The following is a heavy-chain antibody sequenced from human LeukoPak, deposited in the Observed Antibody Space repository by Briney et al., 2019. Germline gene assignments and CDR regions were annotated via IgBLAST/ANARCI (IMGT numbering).Heavy chain of an antibody. J-gene: IGHJ4*02. CDR1: GESFSSYF. CDR3: ARGSSFDGYCSAGACDAGYYDS. Sequence: SETLSLTCAVYGESFSSYFWNWIRQAPGKPLEYIGEINHRGSSHYNPSLKTRVTLSVDTSKNQFSLKLTSVTAADTAVYFCARGSSFDGYCSAGACDAGYYDSWGQGTPVTVSS. V-gene: IGHV4-34*01. D-gene: IGHD2-15*01. CDR2: INHRGSS.